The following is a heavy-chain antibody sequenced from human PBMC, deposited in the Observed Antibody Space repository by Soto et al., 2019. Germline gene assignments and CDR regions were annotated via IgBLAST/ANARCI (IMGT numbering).Heavy chain of an antibody. CDR2: IDNSGGIT. D-gene: IGHD5-18*01. J-gene: IGHJ4*02. V-gene: IGHV3-23*05. CDR1: GFTFSTYA. CDR3: AKGGYNYVFIFDC. Sequence: EVQLLESGGGLVQPGGSLRLSCAASGFTFSTYAMSWVRQAPGKGLEWVSTIDNSGGITYYADSVKGRFTISRDNSKNTLYMQMNSLRAEDTAVYYCAKGGYNYVFIFDCWGQGALVTVSS.